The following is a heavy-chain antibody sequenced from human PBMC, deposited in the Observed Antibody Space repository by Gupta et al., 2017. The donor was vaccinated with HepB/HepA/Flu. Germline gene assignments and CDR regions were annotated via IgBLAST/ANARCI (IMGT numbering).Heavy chain of an antibody. D-gene: IGHD3-9*01. V-gene: IGHV3-7*01. CDR2: IKQDGSEK. CDR1: GFTFSSYW. Sequence: EVQLVESGGGLVQPGGSLRLSCAASGFTFSSYWMSWVRQAPGKGLEGVANIKQDGSEKYYGDAGKGRFTISRDNAKNSLYLQMKSLRDEDTAVYYCATGHDWTTTDAFDIGGQGTMVTVSS. J-gene: IGHJ3*02. CDR3: ATGHDWTTTDAFDI.